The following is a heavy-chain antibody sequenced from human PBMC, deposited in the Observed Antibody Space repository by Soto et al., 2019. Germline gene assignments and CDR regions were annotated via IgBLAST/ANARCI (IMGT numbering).Heavy chain of an antibody. CDR1: GYSFTSYW. J-gene: IGHJ6*02. CDR2: IDPSDSYT. V-gene: IGHV5-10-1*01. CDR3: AGKKAGYYYGMDV. Sequence: PGESLKISCKGSGYSFTSYWISWVRQMPGKGLEWMGRIDPSDSYTNYSPSFQGHVTISADKSISTAHLQWSSLKASDTAMYYCAGKKAGYYYGMDVWGQGTTVTVSS.